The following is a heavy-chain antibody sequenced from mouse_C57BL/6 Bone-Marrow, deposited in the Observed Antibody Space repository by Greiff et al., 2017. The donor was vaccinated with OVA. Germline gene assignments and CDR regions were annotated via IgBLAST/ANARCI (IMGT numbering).Heavy chain of an antibody. CDR3: ARGDYDRGGFDY. CDR2: IYPNNGGT. D-gene: IGHD2-4*01. CDR1: GYTFTDYN. V-gene: IGHV1-18*01. J-gene: IGHJ2*01. Sequence: VQLPQSGPELVKPGASVKIPCKASGYTFTDYNMDWVKQSHGKSLEWIGDIYPNNGGTIYNQKFKGTATLTVDKSSSTAYMELRSLTSEDTAVYYCARGDYDRGGFDYWGQGTILTVSS.